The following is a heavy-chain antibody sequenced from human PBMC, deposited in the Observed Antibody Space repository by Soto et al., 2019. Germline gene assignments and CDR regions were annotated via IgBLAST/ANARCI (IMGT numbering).Heavy chain of an antibody. Sequence: PGGSLRLSCAASGFTFSSYAVSWVRQAPGKGLEWVSAISGSGGSTYYADSVKGRLTISRDNSKNTLYLQMNSLRAEDTAVYYCAKEMRDVPYMDVWGKGTTVTVSS. V-gene: IGHV3-23*01. CDR3: AKEMRDVPYMDV. CDR2: ISGSGGST. J-gene: IGHJ6*03. CDR1: GFTFSSYA. D-gene: IGHD3-16*01.